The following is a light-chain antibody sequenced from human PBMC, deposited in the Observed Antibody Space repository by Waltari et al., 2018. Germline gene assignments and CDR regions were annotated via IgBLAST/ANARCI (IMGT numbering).Light chain of an antibody. CDR3: QQRSSWPR. V-gene: IGKV3-11*01. Sequence: EIVVTQSPATLSLSPGERATLSCRASQYVSSFLAWYQHKPCQAPRLLMYYASNRATGIPARFSGTGSGTDFTLTISSLEPEDFGVYYCQQRSSWPRFGGGTKVEIK. CDR2: YAS. CDR1: QYVSSF. J-gene: IGKJ4*01.